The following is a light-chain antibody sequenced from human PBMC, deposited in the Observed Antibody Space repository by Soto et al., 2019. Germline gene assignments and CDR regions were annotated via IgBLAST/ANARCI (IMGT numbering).Light chain of an antibody. Sequence: EMGLTQSPGTLSLSPGERATLSCRASQSVSSSYLAWYQQKPGQAPRLLIYGASSRATGIPDRFSGSGSGTDFTLTISRLEPEDFAVYYCQQYGRSRTFGQGTKVEIK. V-gene: IGKV3-20*01. CDR2: GAS. J-gene: IGKJ1*01. CDR3: QQYGRSRT. CDR1: QSVSSSY.